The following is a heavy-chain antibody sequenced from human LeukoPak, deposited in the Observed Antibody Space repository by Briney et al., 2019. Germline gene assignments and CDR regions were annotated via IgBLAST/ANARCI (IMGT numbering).Heavy chain of an antibody. Sequence: ASVKVSCKASGYTFTDYHMHWVRQAPGQGLQWMGWINPNNGDTDSPQKFQGRVTMTRDTSTSTVYMELSSLRSEDTAVYYCARDGCTNAVCYSLYWGQGTLVTVSS. V-gene: IGHV1-2*02. D-gene: IGHD2-8*01. CDR1: GYTFTDYH. CDR2: INPNNGDT. J-gene: IGHJ4*02. CDR3: ARDGCTNAVCYSLY.